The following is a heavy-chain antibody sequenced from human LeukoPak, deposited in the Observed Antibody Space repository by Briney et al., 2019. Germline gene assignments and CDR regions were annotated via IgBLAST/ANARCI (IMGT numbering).Heavy chain of an antibody. CDR2: IYHSGST. V-gene: IGHV4-38-2*01. Sequence: PSETLSLTCAVSGYSISSGYYWGWIRPPPGKGLEWIGSIYHSGSTYYNPSLKSRVTISVDTSKNHFSLKLSSVTAADTAVYYCARRDYDILTGYSTDAFDIWGQGTMVTVSS. J-gene: IGHJ3*02. D-gene: IGHD3-9*01. CDR3: ARRDYDILTGYSTDAFDI. CDR1: GYSISSGYY.